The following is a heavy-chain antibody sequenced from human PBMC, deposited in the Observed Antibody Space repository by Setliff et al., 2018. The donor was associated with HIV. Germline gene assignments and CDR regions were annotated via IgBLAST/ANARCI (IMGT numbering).Heavy chain of an antibody. J-gene: IGHJ4*02. CDR2: IFAGGST. D-gene: IGHD1-26*01. Sequence: KPSETLSLTCSVSGGSISAYYWSWIRQPAGKGLEYIGRIFAGGSTNYNPSLRSRVTISINTSKNQFSLELSSVTAAGTAVYYCARSMGAFDYWGPGALVTVSS. V-gene: IGHV4-4*07. CDR3: ARSMGAFDY. CDR1: GGSISAYY.